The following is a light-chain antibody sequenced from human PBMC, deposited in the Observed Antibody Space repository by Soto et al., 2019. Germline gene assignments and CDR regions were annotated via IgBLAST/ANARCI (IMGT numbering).Light chain of an antibody. CDR2: NVG. J-gene: IGLJ1*01. CDR3: CSYAGSYTFV. V-gene: IGLV2-11*01. CDR1: SSDAGGYNY. Sequence: QSVLTQLRSVSGSPGQSVTISCTGTSSDAGGYNYVSWYQQYPGKAPKLIIYNVGTRRLGVSGRFSGSKSGNTASLTISGLQAEDEAQYYCCSYAGSYTFVFGSGTKVTVL.